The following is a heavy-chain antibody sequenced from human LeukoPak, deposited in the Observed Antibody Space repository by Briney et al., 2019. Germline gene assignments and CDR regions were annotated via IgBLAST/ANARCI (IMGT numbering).Heavy chain of an antibody. J-gene: IGHJ3*02. D-gene: IGHD3-22*01. V-gene: IGHV3-48*01. Sequence: GGSLRLSCAASGFTFSSYSMNWVRQAPGKGLEWVSYISSSRSTVYYADSVRGRFTISRDNAKNSLYLQMNSLSAEDTAMYYCAMSYYFESSGLDAFDIWGQGTMVTVSS. CDR2: ISSSRSTV. CDR1: GFTFSSYS. CDR3: AMSYYFESSGLDAFDI.